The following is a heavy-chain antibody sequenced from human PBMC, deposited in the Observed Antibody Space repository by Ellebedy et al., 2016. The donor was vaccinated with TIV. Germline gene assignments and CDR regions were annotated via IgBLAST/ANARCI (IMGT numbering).Heavy chain of an antibody. CDR2: IYYSGST. D-gene: IGHD6-13*01. Sequence: SETLSLXXTVSGGSVSSGSYYWSWIRQPPGKGLEWIGYIYYSGSTNYNPSLKSRVTISVDTSKNQFSLQLNSVTPEDTAVYYCVRAGKGIAAGLFDPWGQGTLVTVSS. CDR3: VRAGKGIAAGLFDP. CDR1: GGSVSSGSYY. J-gene: IGHJ5*02. V-gene: IGHV4-61*01.